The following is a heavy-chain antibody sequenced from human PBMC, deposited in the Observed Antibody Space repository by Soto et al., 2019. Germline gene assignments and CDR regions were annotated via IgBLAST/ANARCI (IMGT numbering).Heavy chain of an antibody. J-gene: IGHJ4*02. CDR3: ARAQARRGLRLGELSLYFDY. CDR1: GGSISSYY. V-gene: IGHV4-59*01. CDR2: IYYSVST. Sequence: PSETLSLTCTVSGGSISSYYWSWIRQPPGKGLEWIGYIYYSVSTNYNPSLKSRVTISVDTSKNQFSLKLSSVTAADTAVCYCARAQARRGLRLGELSLYFDYWGQGTLVTVSS. D-gene: IGHD3-16*02.